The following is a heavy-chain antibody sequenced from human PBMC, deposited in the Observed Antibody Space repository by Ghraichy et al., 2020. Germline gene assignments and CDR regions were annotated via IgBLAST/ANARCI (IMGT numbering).Heavy chain of an antibody. CDR3: ARDAASYYYGMDV. Sequence: GESLNISCAATGFTFSNYWMHWVRQAPGKGLVRVSRVNSDGSWKSYADSVKGRFTISSDTGTNTLFLEMNSLRVEDTAVYYCARDAASYYYGMDVWGRGTTVTVSS. CDR1: GFTFSNYW. D-gene: IGHD3-10*01. J-gene: IGHJ6*02. CDR2: VNSDGSWK. V-gene: IGHV3-74*01.